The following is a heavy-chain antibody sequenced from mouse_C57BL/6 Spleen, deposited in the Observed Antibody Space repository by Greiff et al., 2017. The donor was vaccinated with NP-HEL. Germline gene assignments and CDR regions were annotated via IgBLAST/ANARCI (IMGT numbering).Heavy chain of an antibody. CDR1: GYTFTSYW. Sequence: EVQLQQSGTVLARPGASVKMSCKTSGYTFTSYWMHWVKQRPGQGLEWIGAIYPGNSDTSYNQKFKGKAKLTAVTSASTAYMELSSLTNEDSAVYYCTTFLMVNYAMDYWGQGTSVTVSS. V-gene: IGHV1-5*01. CDR2: IYPGNSDT. J-gene: IGHJ4*01. D-gene: IGHD2-3*01. CDR3: TTFLMVNYAMDY.